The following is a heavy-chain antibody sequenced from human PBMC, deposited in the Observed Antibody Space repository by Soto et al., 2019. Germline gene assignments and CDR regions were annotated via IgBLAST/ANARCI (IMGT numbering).Heavy chain of an antibody. CDR1: GGSISSGGYY. V-gene: IGHV4-31*03. CDR2: IYYSGST. CDR3: ATYGSGTYKPTTFDY. J-gene: IGHJ4*02. D-gene: IGHD3-10*01. Sequence: QVQLQESGPGLVKPSQTLSLTCTVSGGSISSGGYYWSWIRQHPGKGLEWIGYIYYSGSTYYNPSLKSRVTISVYTSKNQFALKLSSVTAADTAVYYCATYGSGTYKPTTFDYWGQGTLVTVSS.